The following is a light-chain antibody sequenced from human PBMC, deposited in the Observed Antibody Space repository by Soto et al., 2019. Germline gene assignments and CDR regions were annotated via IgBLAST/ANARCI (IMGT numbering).Light chain of an antibody. J-gene: IGKJ1*01. CDR1: QSVLYSSTNKNY. Sequence: DIVMTQSPDSLAVSLGERATINCKSSQSVLYSSTNKNYLAWYQQKPGQPPKLLIYWASTRESGVPDRFSGSGSGTDFTLTISSLQAEDVAVYYCQQYYGTPWTFGQGTRWIS. CDR2: WAS. CDR3: QQYYGTPWT. V-gene: IGKV4-1*01.